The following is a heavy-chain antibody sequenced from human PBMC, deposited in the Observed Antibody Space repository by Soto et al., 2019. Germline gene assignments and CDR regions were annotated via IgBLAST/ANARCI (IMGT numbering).Heavy chain of an antibody. Sequence: EVQLLESGENLVQPGGALRLSCAASGFTFSSYAMNWVRQPPGKGLEWVSTISGSGGGAYYADSVKGRFTISRDNSKNTLYLQINSLRAEDTAIYYCAKEGASSWYFFDYWGQGTLVTVSS. CDR3: AKEGASSWYFFDY. CDR2: ISGSGGGA. J-gene: IGHJ4*02. D-gene: IGHD6-13*01. CDR1: GFTFSSYA. V-gene: IGHV3-23*01.